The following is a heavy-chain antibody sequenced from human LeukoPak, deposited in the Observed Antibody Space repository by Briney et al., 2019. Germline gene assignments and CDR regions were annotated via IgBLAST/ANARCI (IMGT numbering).Heavy chain of an antibody. CDR2: ISVDGVTT. D-gene: IGHD1-1*01. J-gene: IGHJ4*02. V-gene: IGHV3-23*01. Sequence: PGGSLRLSCVTSGFTFSSYPMSWVRQTPGEWLQWVSSISVDGVTTYYVDSVKGRFTVFRDNSRDTLFLQMNSLRAEDTAVYFCAKDSTTKLDDYWGRGTLVTVSS. CDR1: GFTFSSYP. CDR3: AKDSTTKLDDY.